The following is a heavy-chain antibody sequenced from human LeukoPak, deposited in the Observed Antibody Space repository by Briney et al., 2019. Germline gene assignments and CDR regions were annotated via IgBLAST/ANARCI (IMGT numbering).Heavy chain of an antibody. V-gene: IGHV1-46*01. CDR1: GYTFTTHY. Sequence: ASVTVSCKASGYTFTTHYMHWVRQAPGQGLEWVGIINPRGGSTTYAQKFQGRVTMTRDTSTSTVYMELSSLKSDDTAVYYCARGGGPGNYPFDFWGQGTLVTVSS. D-gene: IGHD1-7*01. CDR2: INPRGGST. J-gene: IGHJ4*02. CDR3: ARGGGPGNYPFDF.